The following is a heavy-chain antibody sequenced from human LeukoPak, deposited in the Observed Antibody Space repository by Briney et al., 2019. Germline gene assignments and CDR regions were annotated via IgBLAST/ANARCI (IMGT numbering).Heavy chain of an antibody. J-gene: IGHJ4*01. CDR2: IYYSGNT. Sequence: SETLSLTCTVSGGSISSSSYYWGWVRRPPGKGLEWIGSIYYSGNTYYNPSLKSRVTISLDTSKNQYSLRLSSVTAADTAVYYCAVDFGSHRVVYWGQGSLVTVSS. CDR3: AVDFGSHRVVY. D-gene: IGHD3-3*01. CDR1: GGSISSSSYY. V-gene: IGHV4-39*01.